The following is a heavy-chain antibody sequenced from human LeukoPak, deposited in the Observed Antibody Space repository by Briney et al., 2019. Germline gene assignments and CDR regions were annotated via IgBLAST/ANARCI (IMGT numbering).Heavy chain of an antibody. J-gene: IGHJ5*02. D-gene: IGHD6-6*01. CDR3: AKDRYSSSSGWFDP. V-gene: IGHV3-30-3*01. Sequence: GRSLRLSCAASGFTFSSYAMHWVRQAPGKGLEWVAVISYDGSNKYYADSVKGRFTISRDNSKNTLYLQMNSLRAEDTAVYYCAKDRYSSSSGWFDPWGQGTLVTVSS. CDR2: ISYDGSNK. CDR1: GFTFSSYA.